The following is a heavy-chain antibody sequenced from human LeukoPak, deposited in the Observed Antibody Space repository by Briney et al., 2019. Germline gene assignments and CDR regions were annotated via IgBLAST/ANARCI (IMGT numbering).Heavy chain of an antibody. CDR2: ISSYNGNT. J-gene: IGHJ6*03. V-gene: IGHV1-18*01. CDR1: GYTYTSYG. CDR3: ARVHRGYCSSTSCHNYYYYMDV. Sequence: AAVKVSCKASGYTYTSYGISGVRPAPGQGVAWMGWISSYNGNTSYAQKIQGRVTMTTDTSTSTAYMELRSLRSDGTAVHYCARVHRGYCSSTSCHNYYYYMDVWGKGTTVTVSS. D-gene: IGHD2-2*01.